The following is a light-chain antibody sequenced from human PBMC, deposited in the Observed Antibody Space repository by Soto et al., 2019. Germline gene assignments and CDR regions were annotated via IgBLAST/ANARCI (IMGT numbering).Light chain of an antibody. J-gene: IGLJ1*01. CDR3: SSYTSSSTLV. V-gene: IGLV2-8*01. CDR1: NSDFAGYNF. Sequence: QSALTQPPSASGSPGQSVTISCTGTNSDFAGYNFVSWFQQHPGKAPRLIIYEVNERPSGVPHRFSGSKSGNTASLTISGLQADDEADYYCSSYTSSSTLVFGTGTKLTVL. CDR2: EVN.